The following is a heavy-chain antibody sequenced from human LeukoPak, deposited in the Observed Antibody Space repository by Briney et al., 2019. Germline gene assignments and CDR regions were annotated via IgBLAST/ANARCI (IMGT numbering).Heavy chain of an antibody. Sequence: GGSLRLSCAASGFTFSSYSMNWVRQAPGKGLEWVSSISSSSSYIYYADSVKGRFTISRDNAKNSLYLQMNSLRAEDTAVYYCARDNDSRDPPHFDYWGQGTLVTASS. CDR1: GFTFSSYS. D-gene: IGHD3-16*01. CDR3: ARDNDSRDPPHFDY. V-gene: IGHV3-21*01. J-gene: IGHJ4*02. CDR2: ISSSSSYI.